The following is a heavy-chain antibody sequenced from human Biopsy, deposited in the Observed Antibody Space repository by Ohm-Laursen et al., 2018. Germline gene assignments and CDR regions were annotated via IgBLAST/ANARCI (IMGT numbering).Heavy chain of an antibody. D-gene: IGHD3-22*01. CDR1: GESFNGYY. Sequence: SDTLSLTCAVYGESFNGYYWSWIRQTPGKGLEWIGEINHSGRTNYNPSLKGRVTISVDTSKNQFSLKVRSVTAADTAAYYCVRGVDYYDPYHYYALDVWGQGTTVTVSS. CDR2: INHSGRT. CDR3: VRGVDYYDPYHYYALDV. V-gene: IGHV4-34*01. J-gene: IGHJ6*02.